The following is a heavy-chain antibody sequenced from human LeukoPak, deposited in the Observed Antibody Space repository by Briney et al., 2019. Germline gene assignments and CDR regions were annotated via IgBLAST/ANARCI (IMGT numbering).Heavy chain of an antibody. J-gene: IGHJ4*02. Sequence: GGSLRLSCAASGFTFSSYGMHWVRQAPGKGLEWVAVISYDGSNKYYADSVKGRFTISRDNSKNTLYLQMNSLRAEDTAVYYCAKERRVGNFDYWGQGTLVTVSS. CDR2: ISYDGSNK. CDR1: GFTFSSYG. V-gene: IGHV3-30*18. CDR3: AKERRVGNFDY.